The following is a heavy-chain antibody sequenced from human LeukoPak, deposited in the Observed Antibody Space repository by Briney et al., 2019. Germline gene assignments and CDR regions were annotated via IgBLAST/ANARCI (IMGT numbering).Heavy chain of an antibody. CDR3: ARERRGSYSY. CDR1: AFTFSSYN. J-gene: IGHJ4*02. CDR2: IRSSSSYI. V-gene: IGHV3-21*01. Sequence: GGSLRLSCAASAFTFSSYNMSWVRQAPGKGLEWVSSIRSSSSYINYADSVKGRFTISRDNTKNSLYLQMNSLRAEDTAVYYCARERRGSYSYWGQGTLVTVSS. D-gene: IGHD1-26*01.